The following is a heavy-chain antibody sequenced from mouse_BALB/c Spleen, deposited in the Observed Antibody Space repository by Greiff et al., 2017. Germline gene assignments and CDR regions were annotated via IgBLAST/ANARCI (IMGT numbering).Heavy chain of an antibody. J-gene: IGHJ3*01. D-gene: IGHD2-3*01. V-gene: IGHV1-84*02. Sequence: LQESGPELVKPGASVKISCKASGYTFTDYYINWVKQKPGQGLEWIGWIYPGSGNTKYNEKFKGKATLTVDTSSSTAYMQLSSLTSEDTAVYFCAPGDGYLTFAYWGQGTLVTVSA. CDR2: IYPGSGNT. CDR1: GYTFTDYY. CDR3: APGDGYLTFAY.